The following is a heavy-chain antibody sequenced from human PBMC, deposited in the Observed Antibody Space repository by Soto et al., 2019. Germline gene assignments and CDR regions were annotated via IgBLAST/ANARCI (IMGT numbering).Heavy chain of an antibody. D-gene: IGHD1-7*01. CDR1: GYTFTSYD. J-gene: IGHJ4*02. Sequence: ASVKVSCKASGYTFTSYDINWVRQAPGQGLEWMGIINPSGGSTSYAQKFQGRVTMTRDTSTSTVYMELSSLRSEDAAVYYCARGAPSLELRHYWGQGTLVTVSS. CDR3: ARGAPSLELRHY. V-gene: IGHV1-46*01. CDR2: INPSGGST.